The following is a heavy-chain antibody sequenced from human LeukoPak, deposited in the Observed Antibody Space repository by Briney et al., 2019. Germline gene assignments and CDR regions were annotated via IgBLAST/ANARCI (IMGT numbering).Heavy chain of an antibody. D-gene: IGHD2-2*01. V-gene: IGHV3-15*01. J-gene: IGHJ4*02. Sequence: PGGSLRLSCAASGFIFSSAWMTWVRQAPGKGLEWVGHIKNKTNGGTTDYAAPVKGRFIISRDDSKNTLYLQMNSLRTEDTAVYYCARGFCSSTSRYQGPFDFWGQGTLVTVSS. CDR1: GFIFSSAW. CDR2: IKNKTNGGTT. CDR3: ARGFCSSTSRYQGPFDF.